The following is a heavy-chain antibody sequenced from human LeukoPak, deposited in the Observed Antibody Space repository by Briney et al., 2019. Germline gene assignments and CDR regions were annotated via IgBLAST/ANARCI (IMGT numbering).Heavy chain of an antibody. CDR3: KWESGVYYGMDA. D-gene: IGHD1-26*01. Sequence: PGKSLRLSCAISGLKFDDAWVTWVRQAPGKGLEWVGRIKRGGTTDYPAPVNGRFTISRDDSKSTIYLQINSLKIEDTAVYYCKWESGVYYGMDAWGQGTTVTVSS. J-gene: IGHJ6*02. CDR2: IKRGGTT. V-gene: IGHV3-15*01. CDR1: GLKFDDAW.